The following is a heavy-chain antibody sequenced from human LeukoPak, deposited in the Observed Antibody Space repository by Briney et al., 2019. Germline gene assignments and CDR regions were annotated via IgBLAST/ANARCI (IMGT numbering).Heavy chain of an antibody. CDR1: GGSFSGYY. J-gene: IGHJ4*02. D-gene: IGHD4-17*01. Sequence: SETLSLTCAVYGGSFSGYYWSWIRQPPGKELEWIGEINHSGSTNYNPSLKSRVTISVDTSKNQFSLKLSSVTAADTAVYYCARAGLNGDVDYWGQGTLVTVPS. V-gene: IGHV4-34*01. CDR2: INHSGST. CDR3: ARAGLNGDVDY.